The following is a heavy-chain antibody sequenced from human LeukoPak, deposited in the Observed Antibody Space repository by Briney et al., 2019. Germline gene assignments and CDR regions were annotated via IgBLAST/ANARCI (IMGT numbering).Heavy chain of an antibody. CDR1: GFTFSRYW. D-gene: IGHD3-3*01. J-gene: IGHJ6*03. CDR2: IKQDGSEK. CDR3: ARAGNTIFGVVYYYQHVHV. Sequence: PGGSLRLSCAASGFTFSRYWMSWVRQAPGKGLEWVANIKQDGSEKYYVDSVKGRFTISRDNAKNSLYLQMNSLRAEDTAVYYCARAGNTIFGVVYYYQHVHVWRKENGVTVSS. V-gene: IGHV3-7*01.